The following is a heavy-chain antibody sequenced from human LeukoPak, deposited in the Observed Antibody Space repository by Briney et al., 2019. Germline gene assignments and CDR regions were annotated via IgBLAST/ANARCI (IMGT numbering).Heavy chain of an antibody. CDR1: GFTFSSFT. CDR3: ARDHKWGFDY. V-gene: IGHV3-48*02. CDR2: IGFSSSTL. Sequence: PGGSLRLSCAASGFTFSSFTMNWVPQAPGKGLEWVSYIGFSSSTLYYADSVKGRFTISRDNAKNSLYLQMNSLRDEDTAVYYCARDHKWGFDYWGQGTLVTVSS. J-gene: IGHJ4*02. D-gene: IGHD7-27*01.